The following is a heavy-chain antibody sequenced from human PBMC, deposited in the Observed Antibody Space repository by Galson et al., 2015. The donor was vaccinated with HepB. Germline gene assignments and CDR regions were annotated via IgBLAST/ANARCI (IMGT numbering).Heavy chain of an antibody. J-gene: IGHJ4*02. CDR1: GFTFSSYA. D-gene: IGHD3-3*01. Sequence: SLRLSCAASGFTFSSYAMHWVRQAPGKGLEWVAVISYDGSNKYYADSVKGRFTISRDNSKNTLYLQMNSLRAEDTAVYYCARAVRVVSLDYWGQETLVTVSS. V-gene: IGHV3-30*04. CDR3: ARAVRVVSLDY. CDR2: ISYDGSNK.